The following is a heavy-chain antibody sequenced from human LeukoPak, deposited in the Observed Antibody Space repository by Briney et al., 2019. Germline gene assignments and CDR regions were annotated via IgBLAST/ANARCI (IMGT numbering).Heavy chain of an antibody. CDR3: ARCVPPNYYGMDV. D-gene: IGHD2-2*01. CDR1: GGSISSYY. Sequence: SETLSLTCTVSGGSISSYYWSWIRQPPGKGLEWIGYIYYSGSTNYNPSLKSRVTISVDTSKNQFSLKLSSVTAADTAVYYCARCVPPNYYGMDVWGQGTTVTVS. CDR2: IYYSGST. V-gene: IGHV4-59*01. J-gene: IGHJ6*02.